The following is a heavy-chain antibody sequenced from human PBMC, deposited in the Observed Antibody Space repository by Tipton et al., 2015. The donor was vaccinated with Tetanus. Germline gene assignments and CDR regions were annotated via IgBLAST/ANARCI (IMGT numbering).Heavy chain of an antibody. J-gene: IGHJ4*02. CDR1: GFTLNSYA. V-gene: IGHV3-23*01. D-gene: IGHD2-21*02. CDR3: ARGMAEASNCGGDCYSDY. Sequence: SLRLSCAASGFTLNSYAMHWVRQAPGKGLEWVSFISGTGGNTYYADSVKGRFSISRDNSKNTLYLQMNSLRAEDTAVYSCARGMAEASNCGGDCYSDYRGQGTLVTVSS. CDR2: ISGTGGNT.